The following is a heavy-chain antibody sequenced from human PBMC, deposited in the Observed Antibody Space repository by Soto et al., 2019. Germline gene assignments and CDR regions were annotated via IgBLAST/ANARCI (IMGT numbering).Heavy chain of an antibody. Sequence: EVQLLESGGGLVQPGGSLRLSCAASGFRFRTRAMSWVRQAPGKGLEWVASIRPGGDSTYYADSVKGRFAVSRDNSNVTLHLQMDSLRVEDTAIYYGTTHDEGAPWAGGFDSWGQGTLVTVSS. CDR3: TTHDEGAPWAGGFDS. J-gene: IGHJ5*01. CDR2: IRPGGDST. CDR1: GFRFRTRA. D-gene: IGHD1-26*01. V-gene: IGHV3-23*01.